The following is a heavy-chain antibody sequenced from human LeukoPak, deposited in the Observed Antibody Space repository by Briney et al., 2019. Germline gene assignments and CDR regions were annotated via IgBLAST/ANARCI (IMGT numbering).Heavy chain of an antibody. V-gene: IGHV3-30-3*01. Sequence: GGSLRLSCAASGFAFSSYAMHWVRQGPGKGLEWVALVSYDGGSKYYADSVKGRITISRDNSKNTLHLQMNSLRTEDTAVYYCARVKGGIATAGNYFDYWGQGTLVTVSS. CDR3: ARVKGGIATAGNYFDY. J-gene: IGHJ4*02. D-gene: IGHD6-13*01. CDR1: GFAFSSYA. CDR2: VSYDGGSK.